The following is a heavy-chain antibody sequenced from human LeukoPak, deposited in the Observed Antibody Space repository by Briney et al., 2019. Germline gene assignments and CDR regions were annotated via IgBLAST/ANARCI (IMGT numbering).Heavy chain of an antibody. J-gene: IGHJ5*02. CDR2: IYSGGST. Sequence: QTGGSLRLSCAASGFTVSSNYMSWVRQAPGKGLEWVSVIYSGGSTYYADSVKGRFTISRDNSKNTLYLQMNSLRAEDTAVYYCAKRWRLDPFDPWGQGTLVTVSS. CDR1: GFTVSSNY. CDR3: AKRWRLDPFDP. V-gene: IGHV3-53*01. D-gene: IGHD4-23*01.